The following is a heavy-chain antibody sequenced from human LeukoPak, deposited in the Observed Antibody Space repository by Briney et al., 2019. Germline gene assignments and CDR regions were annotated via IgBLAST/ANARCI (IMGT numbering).Heavy chain of an antibody. D-gene: IGHD3-10*01. CDR3: ARSSITMVRGVTPLFGY. V-gene: IGHV1-3*01. CDR1: GYTFTSYA. J-gene: IGHJ4*02. Sequence: ASVKVSCKASGYTFTSYAMHWVRQAPGQRLEWMGWINAGNGNTKYSQKFQGRVTITRDTSASTAYMELSSLRSEDTAVYYCARSSITMVRGVTPLFGYWGQGTLVTVSS. CDR2: INAGNGNT.